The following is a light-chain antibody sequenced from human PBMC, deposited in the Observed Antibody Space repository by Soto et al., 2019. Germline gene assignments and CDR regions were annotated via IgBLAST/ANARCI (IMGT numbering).Light chain of an antibody. Sequence: QSALTQPPSVSAAPGQKVTIYCSGSSSNIGSNFVSWYQQLPGTAPKLLIYEDNKRPSGIPDRFSGSKSGTSATLGITGLQTGDEADYYCGTWDSSLSAVFGGGTKVTVL. CDR3: GTWDSSLSAV. CDR1: SSNIGSNF. CDR2: EDN. V-gene: IGLV1-51*01. J-gene: IGLJ2*01.